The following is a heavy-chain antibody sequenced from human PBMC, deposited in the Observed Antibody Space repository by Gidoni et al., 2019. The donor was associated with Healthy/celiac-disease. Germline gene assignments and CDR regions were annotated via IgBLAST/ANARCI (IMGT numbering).Heavy chain of an antibody. D-gene: IGHD6-19*01. J-gene: IGHJ5*02. CDR1: GYLFTSYW. Sequence: EVQLVQSGAAVHKPGWSLQLSCMRSGYLFTSYWIGWVRQMPGKGLEWMGIIYPGDSDTRYSPSFQGQVTISADKSISTAYLQWSSLKASDTAMYYCARATAVAGEGWFDPWGQGTLVTVSS. V-gene: IGHV5-51*03. CDR2: IYPGDSDT. CDR3: ARATAVAGEGWFDP.